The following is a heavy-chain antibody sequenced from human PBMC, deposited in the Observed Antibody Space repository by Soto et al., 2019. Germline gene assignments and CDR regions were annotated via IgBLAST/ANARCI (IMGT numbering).Heavy chain of an antibody. CDR2: ISSSGSTI. D-gene: IGHD3-3*01. Sequence: GGSLRLSSAASGFTFSDSYMSWIRKAPGKGLEWVSYISSSGSTIYYADSVKGRFTISRDNAKNSLYLQMNSLRAEDTAVYYCARATWLFVLDAFDIWGQGTMVTVSS. J-gene: IGHJ3*02. CDR3: ARATWLFVLDAFDI. V-gene: IGHV3-11*01. CDR1: GFTFSDSY.